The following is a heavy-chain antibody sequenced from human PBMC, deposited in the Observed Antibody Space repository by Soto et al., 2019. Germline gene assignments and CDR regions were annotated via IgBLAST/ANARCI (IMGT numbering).Heavy chain of an antibody. J-gene: IGHJ6*02. Sequence: QVQLVQSGAEVKKPGSSVKVSCKASGGTFSSYAISWVRQAPGQGLEWMGGIIPIFGTANYAQKFQGRVTITADESTXXAXMXLSSLRSEDTAVYYCARHTLTRIAAAGVYYYYGMDVWGQGTTVTVSS. CDR3: ARHTLTRIAAAGVYYYYGMDV. CDR1: GGTFSSYA. CDR2: IIPIFGTA. D-gene: IGHD6-13*01. V-gene: IGHV1-69*12.